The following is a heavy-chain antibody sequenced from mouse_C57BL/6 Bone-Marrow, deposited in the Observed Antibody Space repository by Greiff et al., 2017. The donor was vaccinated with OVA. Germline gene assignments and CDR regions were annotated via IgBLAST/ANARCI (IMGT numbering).Heavy chain of an antibody. Sequence: QVQLQQSGAELARPGASVKLSCKASGYTFTSSGISWVKQRTGQGLEWIGEIYPRSGNTYYNEKFKVKATLTADKSSSTAYMELRNLTSEYSAVYFCAITTVVAHWYFDVWGTGTTVTVSS. CDR3: AITTVVAHWYFDV. J-gene: IGHJ1*03. CDR2: IYPRSGNT. D-gene: IGHD1-1*01. CDR1: GYTFTSSG. V-gene: IGHV1-81*01.